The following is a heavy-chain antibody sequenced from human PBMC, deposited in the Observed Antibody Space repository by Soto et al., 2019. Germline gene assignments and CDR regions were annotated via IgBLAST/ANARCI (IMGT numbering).Heavy chain of an antibody. D-gene: IGHD6-19*01. V-gene: IGHV2-5*02. Sequence: QITLKESGPTLVKPTQTLTLTCTFSGFTLSTSGVGVGWIRQPPGKALEWLALIYWDDDKRYSPSLKSRLTITKDTSKNQVVLTMTNMDPVDTATYYCAPSTHAVAGTGYFDYWGQRTLVTVSS. CDR1: GFTLSTSGVG. J-gene: IGHJ4*02. CDR3: APSTHAVAGTGYFDY. CDR2: IYWDDDK.